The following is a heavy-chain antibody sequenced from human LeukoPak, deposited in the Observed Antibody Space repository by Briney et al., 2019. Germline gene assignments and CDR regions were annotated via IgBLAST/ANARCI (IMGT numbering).Heavy chain of an antibody. D-gene: IGHD6-6*01. Sequence: ASVKVSCTASGYTFARHGISWVRQAPGQGLEYMGWISGYNGNTNYAQKLQGRVTMTTDTSTSTAYMELRSLRSDDTAMYYCARESTSSFDYWGQGTLVTVSS. CDR3: ARESTSSFDY. CDR2: ISGYNGNT. J-gene: IGHJ4*02. V-gene: IGHV1-18*01. CDR1: GYTFARHG.